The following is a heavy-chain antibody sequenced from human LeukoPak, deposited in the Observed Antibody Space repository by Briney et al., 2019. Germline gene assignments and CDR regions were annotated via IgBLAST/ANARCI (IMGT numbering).Heavy chain of an antibody. CDR1: GYSISSGYY. CDR2: IYHSGST. D-gene: IGHD5-18*01. V-gene: IGHV4-38-2*01. J-gene: IGHJ4*02. CDR3: ARLDTAMVSFDY. Sequence: SETLSLTCAVSGYSISSGYYWGWIRQPPGKGLEWIGSIYHSGSTYYNPSLKSRVTISVDTSKNQFSLKPSSVTAADTAVYYCARLDTAMVSFDYWGQGTLVTVSS.